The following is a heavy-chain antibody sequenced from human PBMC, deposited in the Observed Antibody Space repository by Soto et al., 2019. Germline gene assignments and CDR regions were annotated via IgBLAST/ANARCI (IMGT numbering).Heavy chain of an antibody. Sequence: GGSLRLSCAASGFPFASYAMSWVRQTPEKGLEWVAGISGGGNDRYYADFVQGRFTFSRDNSRNILYLQMNSLRADGTAMYFRARSLFMVAPDNEPFDYWGQGTQVTVSS. CDR1: GFPFASYA. J-gene: IGHJ4*02. D-gene: IGHD5-12*01. CDR3: ARSLFMVAPDNEPFDY. V-gene: IGHV3-23*01. CDR2: ISGGGNDR.